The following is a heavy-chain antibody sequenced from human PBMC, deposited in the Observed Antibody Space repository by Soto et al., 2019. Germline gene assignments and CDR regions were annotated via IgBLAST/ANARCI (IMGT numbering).Heavy chain of an antibody. CDR1: GYTFTGYY. D-gene: IGHD6-13*01. V-gene: IGHV1-2*04. Sequence: QVQLVQSGAEVKKPGASVKVSCKASGYTFTGYYMHWVRQAPGQGLEWMGWINPNRGGTNYAQKFQGWVTMTRDTSISTAYMEMSRLRSDDTAVYYCARGASIAAAPLAYYYYYYYGMDVWGQGTTVTVSS. J-gene: IGHJ6*02. CDR3: ARGASIAAAPLAYYYYYYYGMDV. CDR2: INPNRGGT.